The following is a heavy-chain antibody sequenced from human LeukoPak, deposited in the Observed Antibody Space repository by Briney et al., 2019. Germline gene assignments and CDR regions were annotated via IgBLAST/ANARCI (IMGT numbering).Heavy chain of an antibody. V-gene: IGHV3-43*02. Sequence: PGESLRLSCAASGLTFDDYAMHWVRQAPGEGLEWVSLFRGDGGSTYYADSVKGRFTISRDNSKNSLYLQMNSLRTEDTALYYCAKDRSVYYYDSSGWPVDYWGQGTLVTVSS. D-gene: IGHD3-22*01. CDR1: GLTFDDYA. J-gene: IGHJ4*02. CDR3: AKDRSVYYYDSSGWPVDY. CDR2: FRGDGGST.